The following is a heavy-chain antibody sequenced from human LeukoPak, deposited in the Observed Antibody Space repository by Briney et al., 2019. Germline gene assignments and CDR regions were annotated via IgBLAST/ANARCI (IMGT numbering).Heavy chain of an antibody. CDR1: GFTFGSYV. CDR2: ISGDGGT. J-gene: IGHJ4*02. V-gene: IGHV3-23*01. D-gene: IGHD2-15*01. Sequence: GGSLRLSCATSGFTFGSYVMSWVRQAPGKGPEWVSAISGDGGTYYADSVKGRFTISRDNSKNTLYLQMNSLGGEDTALYYCARYCGAASCYSGFDYWGQGTLVTVAS. CDR3: ARYCGAASCYSGFDY.